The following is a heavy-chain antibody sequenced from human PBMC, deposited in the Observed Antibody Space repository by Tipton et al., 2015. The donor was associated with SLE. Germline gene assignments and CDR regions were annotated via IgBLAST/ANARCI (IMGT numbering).Heavy chain of an antibody. Sequence: TLSLTCTVSGGSISSHYWSWIRQPPGKGLEWIGYIYYSGSTNYNPSLKSRVTISVDTSKNQFSLKLSSVTAADTAVYYCARGSTYYDFWSGYSHFDYWGQGTLVTVSS. D-gene: IGHD3-3*01. CDR2: IYYSGST. CDR1: GGSISSHY. CDR3: ARGSTYYDFWSGYSHFDY. J-gene: IGHJ4*02. V-gene: IGHV4-59*08.